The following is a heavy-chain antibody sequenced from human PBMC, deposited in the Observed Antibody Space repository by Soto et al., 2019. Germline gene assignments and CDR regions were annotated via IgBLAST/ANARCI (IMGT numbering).Heavy chain of an antibody. CDR2: MNPNSGNT. D-gene: IGHD3-10*01. V-gene: IGHV1-8*01. CDR1: GYTFTSYD. CDR3: ARGGMGDYGSGSYFNYMDV. Sequence: ASVKVSCKASGYTFTSYDINWVRQATGQGLEWMGWMNPNSGNTGYAQKFQGRVTMTRNTSISTAYMELSSLRSEDTAVYYCARGGMGDYGSGSYFNYMDVWGKGTTVTVSS. J-gene: IGHJ6*03.